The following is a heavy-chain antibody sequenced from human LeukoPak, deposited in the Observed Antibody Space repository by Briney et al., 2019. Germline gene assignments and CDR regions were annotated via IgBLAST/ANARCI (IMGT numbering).Heavy chain of an antibody. V-gene: IGHV1-8*01. CDR3: ARGRPAAFDI. CDR1: VYTFTSYD. CDR2: MNPNSGNT. J-gene: IGHJ3*02. Sequence: ASVKVSCKGSVYTFTSYDINWGRQATVQGREWMGWMNPNSGNTGYAQKFQGRVTMTRNTSISTAYMELSSLRSEDTAVYYCARGRPAAFDIWGEGTIVTVSS.